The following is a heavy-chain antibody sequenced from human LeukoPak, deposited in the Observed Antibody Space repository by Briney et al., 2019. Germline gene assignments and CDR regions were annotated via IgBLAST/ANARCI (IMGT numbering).Heavy chain of an antibody. CDR3: VRLRRNSDTSGFYYYYDF. CDR2: ISVGSNYI. V-gene: IGHV3-21*01. D-gene: IGHD3-22*01. CDR1: GYTLSSYS. J-gene: IGHJ4*02. Sequence: GGSLRLSCAASGYTLSSYSINWVRQAPGKGLEWVSSISVGSNYIYYADSVRGRFRISRDDARDSLYLQINSLRAEDTAVYYCVRLRRNSDTSGFYYYYDFWGQGTLVTVSS.